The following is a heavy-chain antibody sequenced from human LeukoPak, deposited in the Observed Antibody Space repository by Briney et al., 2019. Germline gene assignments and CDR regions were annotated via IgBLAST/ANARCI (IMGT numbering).Heavy chain of an antibody. J-gene: IGHJ6*03. Sequence: PGGSLTLSSAPSLFTLCIYTMRSVRQAPGKGLEYVSAISSNGGSTYYANSVKGRFTISRDNSKNTLYLQMGSLRAEDMAVYYCARGAWVTFYYYYMDFWGKGTTVTVSS. CDR3: ARGAWVTFYYYYMDF. CDR2: ISSNGGST. V-gene: IGHV3-64*01. CDR1: LFTLCIYT. D-gene: IGHD5-18*01.